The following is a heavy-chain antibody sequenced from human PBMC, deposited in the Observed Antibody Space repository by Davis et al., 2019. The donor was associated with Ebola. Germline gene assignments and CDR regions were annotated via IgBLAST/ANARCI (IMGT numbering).Heavy chain of an antibody. CDR2: ISAYNGNT. J-gene: IGHJ6*02. CDR3: ARDRYYDFWSGYYTDYYGMDV. D-gene: IGHD3-3*01. CDR1: GYTFTSYG. Sequence: ASVQVSCKASGYTFTSYGISWVRPAPGQGLEWMGWISAYNGNTNYAQKLQGRVTMTTDTSTSTAYMELRSLRYDDTAVYYCARDRYYDFWSGYYTDYYGMDVWGQGTTVTVSS. V-gene: IGHV1-18*01.